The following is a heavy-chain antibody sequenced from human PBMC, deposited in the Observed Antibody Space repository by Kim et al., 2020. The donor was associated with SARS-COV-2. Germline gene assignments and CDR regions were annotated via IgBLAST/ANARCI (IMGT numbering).Heavy chain of an antibody. CDR2: GNGET. D-gene: IGHD2-15*01. J-gene: IGHJ4*02. Sequence: GNGETIYSQKFQGRVTFTTDTSASTGYRELSSLTSEDSAVYYCRGGYYFDYWGQGTLVTVSS. CDR3: RGGYYFDY. V-gene: IGHV1-3*01.